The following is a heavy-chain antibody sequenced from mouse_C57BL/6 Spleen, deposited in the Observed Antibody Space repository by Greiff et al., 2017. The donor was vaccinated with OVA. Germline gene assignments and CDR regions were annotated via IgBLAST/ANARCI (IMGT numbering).Heavy chain of an antibody. CDR3: ARCRTGVYWYFDV. J-gene: IGHJ1*03. Sequence: QVQLQQSRAELVRPGASVKLSCKASGYTFTDYYINWVKQRPGQGLEWIARIYPGSGNTYYNEKFKGKATLTAEKSSSTAYMQLSSLTSEDSAVYFCARCRTGVYWYFDVWGTGTTVTVSS. V-gene: IGHV1-76*01. CDR1: GYTFTDYY. CDR2: IYPGSGNT. D-gene: IGHD4-1*01.